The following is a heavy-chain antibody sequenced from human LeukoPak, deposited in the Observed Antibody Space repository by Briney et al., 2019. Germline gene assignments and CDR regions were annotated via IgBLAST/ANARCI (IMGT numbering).Heavy chain of an antibody. D-gene: IGHD1-26*01. CDR2: ISGGGGST. V-gene: IGHV3-23*01. J-gene: IGHJ4*02. CDR1: GFIFSSYA. CDR3: AKDEKVGATYYFGY. Sequence: GGSLRLSCAASGFIFSSYAMTWVRQAPGKGLEWVSGISGGGGSTFYADSVKGRFTISRDNSKNTLYLQMNSLRAEDSAVYYCAKDEKVGATYYFGYWGQGTVVTVSS.